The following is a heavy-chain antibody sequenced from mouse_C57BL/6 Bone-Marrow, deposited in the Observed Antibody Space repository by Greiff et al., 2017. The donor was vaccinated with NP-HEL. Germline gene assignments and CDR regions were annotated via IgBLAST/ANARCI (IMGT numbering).Heavy chain of an antibody. Sequence: EVKLMESGGDLVKPGGSLKLSCAASGFTFSSYGMSWVRQTPDKRLAWVATISSGGSYTYYPASVKGRFTISRDNAKNTLYLQMSSLKSEDTAMYYCASLLGDYAMDYWGQGTSVTVSS. D-gene: IGHD4-1*01. CDR1: GFTFSSYG. V-gene: IGHV5-6*01. CDR2: ISSGGSYT. CDR3: ASLLGDYAMDY. J-gene: IGHJ4*01.